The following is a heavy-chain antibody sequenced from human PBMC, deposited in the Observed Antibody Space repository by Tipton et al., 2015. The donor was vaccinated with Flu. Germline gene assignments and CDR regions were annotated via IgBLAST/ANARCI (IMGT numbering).Heavy chain of an antibody. CDR1: GGSISSSSYY. CDR3: ARRGIVVVRRSDAFDI. J-gene: IGHJ3*02. D-gene: IGHD3-22*01. Sequence: TLSLTCTVSGGSISSSSYYWGWIRQPPRKGLEWIGSIYYSGSTYYNPSLKSRVTISVDTSKNQFSLKLSSVTAADTAVYYCARRGIVVVRRSDAFDIWGQGTMVTVSS. V-gene: IGHV4-39*07. CDR2: IYYSGST.